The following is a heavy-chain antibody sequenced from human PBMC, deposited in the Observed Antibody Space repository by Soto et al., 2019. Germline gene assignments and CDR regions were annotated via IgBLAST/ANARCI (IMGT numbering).Heavy chain of an antibody. CDR2: ISDTGGDS. CDR3: VRDLYRSATMPCLDH. V-gene: IGHV3-23*01. CDR1: GFTFINYA. Sequence: LRLSCEASGFTFINYAMSWVRQSPGKGLEWVSSISDTGGDSYYADSMDGRFTVSRDNSKNTLYLQINSLRAEDTAIYYCVRDLYRSATMPCLDHWGRGALVTVSS. J-gene: IGHJ4*02. D-gene: IGHD1-1*01.